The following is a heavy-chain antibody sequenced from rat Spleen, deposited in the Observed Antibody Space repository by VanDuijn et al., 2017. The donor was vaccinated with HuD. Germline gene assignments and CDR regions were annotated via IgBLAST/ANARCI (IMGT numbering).Heavy chain of an antibody. CDR2: MRYDGDT. CDR3: TRDPTGSSSY. CDR1: GFSLTGNN. V-gene: IGHV2S30*01. D-gene: IGHD5-1*01. J-gene: IGHJ2*01. Sequence: QVQLKESGPGLVQPSQTLSLTCTVSGFSLTGNNVHWVRQPPGKGLEWMGRMRYDGDTYYNSALKSRLSISRDTSKNQVFLKMNSLQADDTAIYYCTRDPTGSSSYWGQGVMVTVSS.